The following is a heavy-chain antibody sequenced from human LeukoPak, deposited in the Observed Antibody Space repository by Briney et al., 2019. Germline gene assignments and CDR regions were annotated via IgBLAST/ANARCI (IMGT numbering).Heavy chain of an antibody. Sequence: SETLCVTCAVYGGSFSGYYWSWIRQPPGKGLEWIGEINHSGSTNYNPSLKSRVTISVDTSKNQFSLKLSSVTAADTAVYYCARGRVDIVVVPAAMSRYFDYWGQGTMVTVSS. J-gene: IGHJ4*02. D-gene: IGHD2-2*03. CDR2: INHSGST. CDR1: GGSFSGYY. CDR3: ARGRVDIVVVPAAMSRYFDY. V-gene: IGHV4-34*01.